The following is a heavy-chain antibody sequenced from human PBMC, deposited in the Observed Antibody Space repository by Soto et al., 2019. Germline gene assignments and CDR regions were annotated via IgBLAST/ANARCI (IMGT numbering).Heavy chain of an antibody. V-gene: IGHV1-8*01. Sequence: QVQLVQSGAEVKKPGASVKVSCKASGYTFTSYDINWVRQATGQGLEWMGWMNPNSGNTGYAQKFQGRVTMTRNNSVRKAYMELSRLRSEDTAVYYCARGELLWFWELLRWGQGTLVTVSS. D-gene: IGHD3-10*01. CDR1: GYTFTSYD. J-gene: IGHJ4*02. CDR3: ARGELLWFWELLR. CDR2: MNPNSGNT.